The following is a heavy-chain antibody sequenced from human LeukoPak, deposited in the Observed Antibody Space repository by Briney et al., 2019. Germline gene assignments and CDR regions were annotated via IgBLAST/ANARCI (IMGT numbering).Heavy chain of an antibody. V-gene: IGHV4-34*01. CDR3: ARHHDYGDYEWFDP. Sequence: PSETLSLTCAVYGGSFSDYYWTWISQPPGKGLEWIGEIDHSGSTNYNPSLKSRVTISLDTSKNQFSLKLSSVTAADTAVYYCARHHDYGDYEWFDPWGQGTLVTVSS. J-gene: IGHJ5*02. CDR2: IDHSGST. D-gene: IGHD4-17*01. CDR1: GGSFSDYY.